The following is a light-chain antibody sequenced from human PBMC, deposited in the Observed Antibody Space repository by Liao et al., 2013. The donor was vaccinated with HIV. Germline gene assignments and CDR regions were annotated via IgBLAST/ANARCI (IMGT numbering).Light chain of an antibody. J-gene: IGLJ3*02. Sequence: SYVLTQPPSVSVAPGKTVKITCGGNNIGDKSVHWYQQKPGQAPVLVIYYDSDRPSGIPERFSGSNSGNTATLTISRVEAGDEADYYCQVWDSSSDHPVFGGGTKLTVL. CDR1: NIGDKS. V-gene: IGLV3-21*04. CDR2: YDS. CDR3: QVWDSSSDHPV.